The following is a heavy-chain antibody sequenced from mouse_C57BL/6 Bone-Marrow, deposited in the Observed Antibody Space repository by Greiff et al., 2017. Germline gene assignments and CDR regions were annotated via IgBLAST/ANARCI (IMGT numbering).Heavy chain of an antibody. Sequence: QVQLQQPGAELVKPGASVKLSCKASGYTFTSYWMHWVKQRTGQGLEWIGMIDPNSGSTNYNEKFKSKATLTADTSSSTAYMQLSSLTSEDAAVYYCARSYCSTSGFAYWGQGTLVTVSA. CDR2: IDPNSGST. CDR1: GYTFTSYW. V-gene: IGHV1-64*01. CDR3: ARSYCSTSGFAY. D-gene: IGHD2-5*01. J-gene: IGHJ3*01.